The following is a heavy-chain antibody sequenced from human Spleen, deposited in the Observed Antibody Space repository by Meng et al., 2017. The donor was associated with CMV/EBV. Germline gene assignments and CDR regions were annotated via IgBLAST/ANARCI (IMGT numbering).Heavy chain of an antibody. D-gene: IGHD2/OR15-2a*01. V-gene: IGHV3-74*01. CDR3: ARITALSIGSDDY. CDR2: INSDGSAT. CDR1: GFTFSSYW. J-gene: IGHJ4*02. Sequence: GESLKISCAASGFTFSSYWMHWVRQAPGKGLVWVSHINSDGSATSYADSVKGRFTISRDNAKNTLYLQINSLRAEDTAVYYCARITALSIGSDDYWGQGTLVTVSS.